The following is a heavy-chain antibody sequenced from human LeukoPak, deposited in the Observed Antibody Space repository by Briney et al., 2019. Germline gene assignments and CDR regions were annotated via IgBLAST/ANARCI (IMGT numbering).Heavy chain of an antibody. V-gene: IGHV1-46*01. Sequence: ASVKVSCKASGYTFTSYYTHWVRQAPGQGLEWMGIINPSGGSTSYAQKFQGRVTMTRDMSTSTVYMELSGLRSEDTAVYYCASQMATISPYYYMDVWGKGTTVTVSS. CDR3: ASQMATISPYYYMDV. J-gene: IGHJ6*03. CDR1: GYTFTSYY. D-gene: IGHD5-24*01. CDR2: INPSGGST.